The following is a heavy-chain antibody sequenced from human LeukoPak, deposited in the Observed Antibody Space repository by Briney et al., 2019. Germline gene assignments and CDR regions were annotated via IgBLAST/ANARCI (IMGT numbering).Heavy chain of an antibody. Sequence: PGGSLRLSCAASGFTVSSNYMSWVRQAPGKGLVWVSRINTDGSSTNYADSVKGRFTISRDNAKNTMYLQMNSLRAEDTAVYYCTKDVTGNYDSWGQGTLVTVSS. V-gene: IGHV3-74*01. D-gene: IGHD1-20*01. CDR2: INTDGSST. J-gene: IGHJ4*02. CDR3: TKDVTGNYDS. CDR1: GFTVSSNY.